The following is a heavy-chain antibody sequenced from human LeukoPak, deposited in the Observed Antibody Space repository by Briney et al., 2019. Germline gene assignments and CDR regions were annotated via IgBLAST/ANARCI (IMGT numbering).Heavy chain of an antibody. CDR2: ISDCSGNT. Sequence: ASVKVSCKASSHTFTNYGISWVRQAPGQGLEWMGWISDCSGNTNYAQKLQGRVTMTTDTSTSTAYMELRSLRSDDTAVYYCARGGRYYYFDYWGQGTLVTVSS. J-gene: IGHJ4*02. D-gene: IGHD1-26*01. CDR3: ARGGRYYYFDY. CDR1: SHTFTNYG. V-gene: IGHV1-18*01.